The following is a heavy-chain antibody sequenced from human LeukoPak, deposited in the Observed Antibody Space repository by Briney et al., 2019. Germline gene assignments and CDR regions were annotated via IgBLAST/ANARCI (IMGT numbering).Heavy chain of an antibody. CDR3: ARDVFADSSGGSFDY. V-gene: IGHV3-33*01. Sequence: GRSLRLSCAASGFTFDTHGMHWVRQAPGKGLEWVAVIWYYGSNTYYADSVKGRFTISRDNSRNTLFLQINSLRAEDTALYYCARDVFADSSGGSFDYWGQGTPVTVSS. CDR1: GFTFDTHG. D-gene: IGHD3-16*01. CDR2: IWYYGSNT. J-gene: IGHJ4*02.